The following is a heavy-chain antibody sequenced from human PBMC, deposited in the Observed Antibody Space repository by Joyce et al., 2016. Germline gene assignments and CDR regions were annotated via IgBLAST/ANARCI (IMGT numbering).Heavy chain of an antibody. D-gene: IGHD4-11*01. J-gene: IGHJ4*02. CDR3: ARDVLTTVTKAYGY. CDR2: ISWDKTYI. Sequence: EVQLVESGGGLVKPGESLRLSCTASGFIFSSYSMTWVRQAPGKVLEWVSSISWDKTYIFHADSVKGRFTISRDNARNSLYLQMNSLRAEDTAVYYCARDVLTTVTKAYGYWGQGTLVAVSS. CDR1: GFIFSSYS. V-gene: IGHV3-21*01.